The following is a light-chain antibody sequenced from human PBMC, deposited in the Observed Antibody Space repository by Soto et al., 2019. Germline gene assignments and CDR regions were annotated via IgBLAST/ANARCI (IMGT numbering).Light chain of an antibody. J-gene: IGLJ3*02. CDR2: EDL. Sequence: QPVLTQPASVSGSPGQSITISCIGTSSDVGAYDLVSWYQQHPGTAPRLIIYEDLRRPSGIDSRFSGSTSGPSATLTITAVQVGDEAEYYCGTWGWGLRVFGAGTKLTVL. CDR3: GTWGWGLRV. CDR1: SSDVGAYDL. V-gene: IGLV2-14*02.